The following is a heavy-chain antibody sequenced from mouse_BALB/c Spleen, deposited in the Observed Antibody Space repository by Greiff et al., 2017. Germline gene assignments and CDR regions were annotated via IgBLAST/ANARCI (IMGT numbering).Heavy chain of an antibody. V-gene: IGHV5-12-1*01. Sequence: EVQGVESGGGLVKPGGSLTLSCAASGFAFSSYDMSWVRQTPEKRLEWVAYISSGGGSTYYPDTVKGRFTISRDNAKNTLYLQMSSLKSEDTAMYYCASLYNYFDYWGQGTTLTVSS. J-gene: IGHJ2*01. CDR3: ASLYNYFDY. CDR1: GFAFSSYD. D-gene: IGHD2-12*01. CDR2: ISSGGGST.